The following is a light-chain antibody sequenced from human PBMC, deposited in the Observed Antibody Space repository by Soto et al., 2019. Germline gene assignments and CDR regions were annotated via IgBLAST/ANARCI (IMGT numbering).Light chain of an antibody. CDR2: DTS. J-gene: IGKJ4*01. CDR1: QSVNNN. CDR3: QQYNDRPPLT. V-gene: IGKV3-15*01. Sequence: EIVLTQSPGTLSLSPGERVTLSCRASQSVNNNLAWYQQQPGQAPRLLIYDTSSRATGVPARFSGSGSGTEFTLTISSLKAEDFAVDYCQQYNDRPPLTFGGGTKVEI.